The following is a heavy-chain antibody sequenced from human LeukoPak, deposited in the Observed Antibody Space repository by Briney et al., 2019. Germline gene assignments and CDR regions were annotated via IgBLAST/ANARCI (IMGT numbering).Heavy chain of an antibody. J-gene: IGHJ5*02. D-gene: IGHD3-22*01. CDR1: GGSISSYY. CDR2: IYYSGST. V-gene: IGHV4-59*01. Sequence: PSETLSLTCTVSGGSISSYYWSWIRQPPGKGLEWIGYIYYSGSTNYNPSLKSRVTISVDTSKNQFSLKLSSVTAADTAVYYCARDPGYDSSGYPTDNWFDPWGQGTLVTVSS. CDR3: ARDPGYDSSGYPTDNWFDP.